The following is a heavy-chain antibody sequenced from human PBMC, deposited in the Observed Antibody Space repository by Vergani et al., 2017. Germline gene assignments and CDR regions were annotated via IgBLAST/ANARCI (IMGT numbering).Heavy chain of an antibody. Sequence: QVQLVQSGAEVKKPGSSVKVSCKASGGTFSSYALSWVRQAPGQGLEWMGGIIPIFGTANYAQKFQGRVTLTADESTSTAYMDLSSLRSEDTALYYCASYYDSSGYYREAFDIWGQGTMVTVSS. J-gene: IGHJ3*02. CDR3: ASYYDSSGYYREAFDI. CDR2: IIPIFGTA. CDR1: GGTFSSYA. D-gene: IGHD3-22*01. V-gene: IGHV1-69*01.